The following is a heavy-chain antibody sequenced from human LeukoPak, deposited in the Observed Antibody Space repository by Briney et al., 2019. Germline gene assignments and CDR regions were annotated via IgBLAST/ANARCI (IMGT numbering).Heavy chain of an antibody. J-gene: IGHJ4*02. D-gene: IGHD3-10*01. Sequence: ASVKVSCKASGGTFSSYAISWVRQAPGQGLEWMGGIIPIFGTANYAQKFQSRVTITADESTSTAYMEVTSLRSDDTAFYYCARAPMGRGALYWGQGTLVTVNS. CDR3: ARAPMGRGALY. V-gene: IGHV1-69*13. CDR2: IIPIFGTA. CDR1: GGTFSSYA.